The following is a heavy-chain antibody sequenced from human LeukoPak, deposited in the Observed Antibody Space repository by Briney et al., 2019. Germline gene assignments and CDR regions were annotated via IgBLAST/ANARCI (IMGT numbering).Heavy chain of an antibody. J-gene: IGHJ4*02. CDR2: ISLSGSTI. D-gene: IGHD6-6*01. CDR1: GFTFSDYY. Sequence: GGSLRLSCAASGFTFSDYYMSWIRQAPGKGLEWISYISLSGSTIYYADSVKGRFTISRDNAKNSLYLQMNSLRAGDTAVYYCARDGRSSSSGFDYWGQGTLVTVSS. CDR3: ARDGRSSSSGFDY. V-gene: IGHV3-11*04.